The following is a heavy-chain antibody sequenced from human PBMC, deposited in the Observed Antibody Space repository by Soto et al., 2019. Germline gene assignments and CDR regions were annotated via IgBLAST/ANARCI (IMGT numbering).Heavy chain of an antibody. CDR2: ISYDGSNK. V-gene: IGHV3-30*18. CDR1: GFTFSSYG. Sequence: ESGGGVVQPGRSLRLSCAASGFTFSSYGMHWGRQAPGKGLEWVAVISYDGSNKYYADSVKGRFTISRDNSKNTLYLQMNSLRAEDTAVYYCAKDPSRSLRVRYFDLWGRGTLVTVSS. CDR3: AKDPSRSLRVRYFDL. J-gene: IGHJ2*01. D-gene: IGHD2-8*01.